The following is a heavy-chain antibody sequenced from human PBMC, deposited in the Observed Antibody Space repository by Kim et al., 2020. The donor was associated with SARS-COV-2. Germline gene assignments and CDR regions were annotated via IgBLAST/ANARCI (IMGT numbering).Heavy chain of an antibody. CDR1: GFTFSSYA. D-gene: IGHD6-13*01. CDR3: AKDFLGLIAAAAPHWFDP. J-gene: IGHJ5*02. V-gene: IGHV3-23*01. Sequence: GGSLRLSCAASGFTFSSYAMSWVRQAPGKGLEWVSALSGSGGSTYYADSVKGRFTISRDNSKNTLYLQMNSLRAEDTAVYYCAKDFLGLIAAAAPHWFDPWGQGTLVTVSS. CDR2: LSGSGGST.